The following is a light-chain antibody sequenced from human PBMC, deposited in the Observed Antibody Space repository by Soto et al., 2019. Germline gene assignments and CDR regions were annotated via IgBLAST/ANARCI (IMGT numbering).Light chain of an antibody. V-gene: IGKV3-20*01. CDR3: QQFGSTPPYT. J-gene: IGKJ2*01. CDR1: QSVSSSY. Sequence: EIVLTQSPGTLSLSPGERATLSCRASQSVSSSYLAWYQQKPGQAPRLLIYGASSRATGIPDRFSGSGSGTDFTLTIFSLEPEDSAVYYCQQFGSTPPYTFGQGTTLEIK. CDR2: GAS.